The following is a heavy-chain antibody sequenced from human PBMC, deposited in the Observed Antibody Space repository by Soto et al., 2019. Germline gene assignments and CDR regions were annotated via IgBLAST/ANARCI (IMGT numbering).Heavy chain of an antibody. CDR3: TGLRGTRNFYFDY. CDR2: IRSKAYGGTT. V-gene: IGHV3-49*03. CDR1: GFTFGDYA. Sequence: GGSLRLSCTASGFTFGDYAMSWFRQAPGKGLEWVGFIRSKAYGGTTEYAASVKGRFTISRDDSKSIAYLQMNSLKTEDTAVYYCTGLRGTRNFYFDYWGQGTLVTVSS. D-gene: IGHD1-7*01. J-gene: IGHJ4*02.